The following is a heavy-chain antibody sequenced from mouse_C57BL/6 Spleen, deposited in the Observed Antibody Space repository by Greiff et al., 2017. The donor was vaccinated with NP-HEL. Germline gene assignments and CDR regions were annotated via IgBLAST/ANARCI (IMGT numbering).Heavy chain of an antibody. CDR3: ARSPLGSSYYWYFDV. CDR1: GYTFTSYW. J-gene: IGHJ1*03. CDR2: IYPGSGST. D-gene: IGHD1-1*01. Sequence: QVQLQQPGAELVKPGASVKMSCKASGYTFTSYWITWVKQRPGQGLEWIGDIYPGSGSTNYNEKFKSKATLTVDTSSSTAYMQLSSLTSEDSAVYYCARSPLGSSYYWYFDVWGTGTTVTVSS. V-gene: IGHV1-55*01.